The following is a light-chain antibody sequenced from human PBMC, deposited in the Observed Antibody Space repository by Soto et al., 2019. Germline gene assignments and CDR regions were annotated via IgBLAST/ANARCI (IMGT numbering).Light chain of an antibody. CDR3: QQYHSYST. V-gene: IGKV1-5*03. Sequence: IQMTQSPSTLSASVGHSVTITCRASQSISPWLAWYQQKPGKAPKLLIYQASNLESGVPSRFSGSGSGTEFSLTISSLQPDDFATYYCQQYHSYSTFGQGTKVDIK. J-gene: IGKJ1*01. CDR1: QSISPW. CDR2: QAS.